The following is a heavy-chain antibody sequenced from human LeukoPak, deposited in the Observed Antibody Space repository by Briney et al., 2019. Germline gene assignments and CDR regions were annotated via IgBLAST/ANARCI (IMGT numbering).Heavy chain of an antibody. V-gene: IGHV3-7*01. CDR3: ARAVDVADY. CDR1: GFIFTDHW. J-gene: IGHJ4*02. CDR2: IKEDESAK. D-gene: IGHD3-16*01. Sequence: GGSLRLSCAASGFIFTDHWMSWVRQAPGKGLGWVANIKEDESAKFYADSVRGRFTISRDNAKNSLYLQMNNLRVEDTAVYYCARAVDVADYWGRGTLVTVSS.